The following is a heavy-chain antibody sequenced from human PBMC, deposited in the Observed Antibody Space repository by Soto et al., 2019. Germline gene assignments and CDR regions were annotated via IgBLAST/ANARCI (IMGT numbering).Heavy chain of an antibody. CDR2: IKQDGSEK. CDR3: ARVRYSGTYFGAFDI. V-gene: IGHV3-7*04. D-gene: IGHD1-26*01. J-gene: IGHJ3*02. CDR1: GFTFSNFW. Sequence: GGSLRLSCAASGFTFSNFWLSWVRQAPGKGLEWVANIKQDGSEKYYVDSVKGRFTISRDNAKNSLYLQMNSLRAEDTAMYYCARVRYSGTYFGAFDIWGQGTMVTVSS.